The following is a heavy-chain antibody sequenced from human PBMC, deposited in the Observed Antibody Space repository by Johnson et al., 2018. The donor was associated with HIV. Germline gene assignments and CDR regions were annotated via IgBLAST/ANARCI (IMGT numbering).Heavy chain of an antibody. CDR2: ISYDGSNK. CDR3: AREAQTHAFDI. J-gene: IGHJ3*02. CDR1: GFTFSSSW. Sequence: QMLLVESGGGVVQPGGSLRLSCAASGFTFSSSWMHWVCQAPEKGLEWVAVISYDGSNKYYADSVKGRFTISRDNSKNTLYLQMNSLRAEDTAVYYCAREAQTHAFDIWGQGTMVTVSS. V-gene: IGHV3-30*19. D-gene: IGHD4-23*01.